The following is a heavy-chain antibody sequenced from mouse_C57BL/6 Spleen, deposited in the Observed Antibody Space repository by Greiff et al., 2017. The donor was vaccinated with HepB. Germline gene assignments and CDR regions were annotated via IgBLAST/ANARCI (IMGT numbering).Heavy chain of an antibody. CDR1: GYTFTDYN. D-gene: IGHD2-3*01. Sequence: VQLQQSGPELVKPGASVKMSCKASGYTFTDYNMHWVKQSHGKSLEWIGYINPNNGGTSYNQKFKGKATLTVNKSSSTAYMELRSLTSEDSAVYYCAIPYDGYCSAWFAYWGQGTLVTVSA. CDR3: AIPYDGYCSAWFAY. V-gene: IGHV1-22*01. CDR2: INPNNGGT. J-gene: IGHJ3*01.